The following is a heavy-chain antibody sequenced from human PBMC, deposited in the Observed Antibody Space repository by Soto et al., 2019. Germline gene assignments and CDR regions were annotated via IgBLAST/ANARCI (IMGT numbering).Heavy chain of an antibody. D-gene: IGHD4-17*01. V-gene: IGHV3-30-3*01. Sequence: GGSLRLSCAASGFTFSSYAMHWVRQAPGKGLEWVAVISYDGSNKYYADSVKGRFTISRDNSKNTLYLQMNSLRAEDTAVYYCARATPDYGDFLDYYYYMDVWGKGTTVTVSS. CDR2: ISYDGSNK. J-gene: IGHJ6*03. CDR3: ARATPDYGDFLDYYYYMDV. CDR1: GFTFSSYA.